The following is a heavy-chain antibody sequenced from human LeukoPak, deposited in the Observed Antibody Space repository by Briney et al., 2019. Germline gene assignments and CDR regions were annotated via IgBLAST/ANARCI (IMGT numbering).Heavy chain of an antibody. CDR2: ISWNSGSI. CDR1: GFTFSSYA. CDR3: AKDIRLYSGYAGYMDV. Sequence: PGGSLRLSCAASGFTFSSYAMSWVRQAPGKGLEWVSGISWNSGSIGYADSVKGRFTISRDNAKNSLYLQMNSLRAEDTALYCCAKDIRLYSGYAGYMDVWGKGTTVTISS. D-gene: IGHD5-12*01. V-gene: IGHV3-9*01. J-gene: IGHJ6*03.